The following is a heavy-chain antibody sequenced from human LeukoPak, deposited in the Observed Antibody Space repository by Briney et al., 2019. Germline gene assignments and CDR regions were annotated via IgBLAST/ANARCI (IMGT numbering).Heavy chain of an antibody. CDR3: PSARGGY. Sequence: GGSLRLSCAASGFIFSSYAMNWVRQAPGKGLEWVSVISGSGDNTCYADSVKGRFTISRDNSKNTVYMQMNSLRVEDPAIYYFPSARGGYWGQGTLVTVSS. J-gene: IGHJ4*02. CDR2: ISGSGDNT. V-gene: IGHV3-23*01. D-gene: IGHD3-10*01. CDR1: GFIFSSYA.